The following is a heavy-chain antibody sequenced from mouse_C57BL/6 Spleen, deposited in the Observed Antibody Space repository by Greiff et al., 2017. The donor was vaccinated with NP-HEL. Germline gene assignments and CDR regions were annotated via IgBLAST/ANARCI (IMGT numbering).Heavy chain of an antibody. D-gene: IGHD2-3*01. V-gene: IGHV1-26*01. Sequence: EVQLQQSGPELVKPGASVKISCKASGYTFTDYYMNWVKQSHGKSLEWIGDINPNNGGTSYNQKFKGKATLTVDKSSSTAYMELRSLTSDDSAVYYCARSGDGYFTWFAYWGQGTLVTVSA. CDR3: ARSGDGYFTWFAY. CDR2: INPNNGGT. J-gene: IGHJ3*01. CDR1: GYTFTDYY.